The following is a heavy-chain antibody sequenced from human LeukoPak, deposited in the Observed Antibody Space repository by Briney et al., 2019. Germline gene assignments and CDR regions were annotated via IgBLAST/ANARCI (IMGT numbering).Heavy chain of an antibody. CDR2: IRYDGSNK. V-gene: IGHV3-30*02. CDR3: AKDRRAATIAYYFDY. Sequence: GGSLRLSCAASGFTFSSYGMHWVRQAPGKGLEWVAFIRYDGSNKYYADSVKGRFTISRDNSKNTLYLQMNSLRAEDTAVYYCAKDRRAATIAYYFDYWGQGTLVTVSS. CDR1: GFTFSSYG. J-gene: IGHJ4*02. D-gene: IGHD5-12*01.